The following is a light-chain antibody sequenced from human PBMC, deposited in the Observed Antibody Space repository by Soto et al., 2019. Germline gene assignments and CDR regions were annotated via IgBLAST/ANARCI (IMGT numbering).Light chain of an antibody. CDR2: ANN. J-gene: IGLJ3*02. V-gene: IGLV1-40*01. CDR1: SSNIWAGYD. Sequence: QPVLTQPPSVSGAPGQRVTISCTGSSSNIWAGYDVHWYRQLPGTAPKLLIYANNNRPSGVPDRFSVSKSVTSASLAIAGLQAEDEADYYCQSYDRSLSAWVFGGGTKLTVL. CDR3: QSYDRSLSAWV.